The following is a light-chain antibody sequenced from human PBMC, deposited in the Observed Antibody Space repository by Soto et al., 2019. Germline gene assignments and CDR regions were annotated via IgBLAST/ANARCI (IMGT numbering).Light chain of an antibody. CDR2: EDS. J-gene: IGLJ2*01. Sequence: SYELTQPPSGSVSPGQTARITCSGDALPKKYAYWDQQKSGQAPVLVIYEDSKRPPGIPESFYGSSSGTMATLTISGAQLEDEADYYCYATDSSGVLVGGTKLTVL. CDR3: YATDSSGV. V-gene: IGLV3-10*01. CDR1: ALPKKY.